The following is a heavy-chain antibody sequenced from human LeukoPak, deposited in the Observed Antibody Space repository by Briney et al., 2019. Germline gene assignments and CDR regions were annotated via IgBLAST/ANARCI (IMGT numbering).Heavy chain of an antibody. Sequence: GASLRLSCAASGFTFSSYGMHWVRQAPGKGLELVAFIRYDGSNKYYADSVKGRSTISRDNSKNTLYLQMNSLRAEDTAVYYCAKAPTISADIVVAGSWFGPWGQGTLVTVSS. J-gene: IGHJ5*02. CDR3: AKAPTISADIVVAGSWFGP. CDR2: IRYDGSNK. D-gene: IGHD2-15*01. V-gene: IGHV3-30*02. CDR1: GFTFSSYG.